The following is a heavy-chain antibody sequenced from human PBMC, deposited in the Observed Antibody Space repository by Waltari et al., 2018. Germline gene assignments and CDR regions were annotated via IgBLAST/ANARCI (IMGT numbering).Heavy chain of an antibody. CDR1: GFTFSSYG. Sequence: QVQLVESGGGVVQPGRSLRLSCAASGFTFSSYGLHWVRQAPGKGLEGVAVIWYDGSNKYYADSVKGRFTISRDNSKNTLYLQMNSLRAEDTAVYYCARDEKAYYYDSSGYYYNWFDPWGQGTLVTVSS. D-gene: IGHD3-22*01. CDR2: IWYDGSNK. CDR3: ARDEKAYYYDSSGYYYNWFDP. V-gene: IGHV3-33*01. J-gene: IGHJ5*02.